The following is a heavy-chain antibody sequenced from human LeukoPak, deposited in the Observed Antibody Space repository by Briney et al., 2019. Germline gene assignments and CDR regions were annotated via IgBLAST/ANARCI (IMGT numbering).Heavy chain of an antibody. CDR1: GFTFSDYY. D-gene: IGHD3-22*01. CDR2: ISSSGSTI. J-gene: IGHJ4*02. Sequence: PGGSLRLSCAASGFTFSDYYMSWIRQAPGKGLEWVSYISSSGSTIYYADSVKGRFTISRDNSKNTLYLQMNSLRAEDTAVYYCVAYYYDSSGYYLDYWGQGTLVTVSS. CDR3: VAYYYDSSGYYLDY. V-gene: IGHV3-11*01.